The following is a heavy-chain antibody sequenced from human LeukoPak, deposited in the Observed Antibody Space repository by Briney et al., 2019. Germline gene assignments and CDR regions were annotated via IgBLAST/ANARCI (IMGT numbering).Heavy chain of an antibody. CDR2: INHSGST. CDR1: GGSFSGYY. D-gene: IGHD6-6*01. CDR3: AREIAARRLGLSLNHGPARKWINWFDP. J-gene: IGHJ5*02. V-gene: IGHV4-34*01. Sequence: SETLSLTCAVYGGSFSGYYWSWIRQPPGKGLEWIGEINHSGSTNYNPSLKSRVTISVDTSKNQFSLKLSSVTAADTAVYYCAREIAARRLGLSLNHGPARKWINWFDPWGQGTLVTVSS.